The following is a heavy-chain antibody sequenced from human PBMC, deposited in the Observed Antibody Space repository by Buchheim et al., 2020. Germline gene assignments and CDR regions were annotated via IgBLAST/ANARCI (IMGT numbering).Heavy chain of an antibody. CDR3: ARQGQWLVYGMDV. V-gene: IGHV4-59*08. CDR2: IYYSGST. D-gene: IGHD6-19*01. Sequence: QVQLQESGPGLVKPSETLSLTCTVSGGSISSYYWSWIRQPPGKGLEWIGYIYYSGSTNYNPSLKSRVTISVDTSKNQFSLKLSSVTAADTAVYYCARQGQWLVYGMDVRGQGTT. CDR1: GGSISSYY. J-gene: IGHJ6*02.